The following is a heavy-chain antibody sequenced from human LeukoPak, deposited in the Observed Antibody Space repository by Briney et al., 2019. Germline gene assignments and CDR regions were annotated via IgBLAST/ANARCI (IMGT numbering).Heavy chain of an antibody. V-gene: IGHV3-7*01. CDR1: GFTFSSYW. CDR3: ARAYSSGWYVQAGIDY. D-gene: IGHD6-19*01. Sequence: PGGPLRLSCAASGFTFSSYWMSWVRQAPGKGLEWVANIKQDGSEKYYVDSVKGRFTTSRDNAKNSLYLQMNSLRAEDTAVYYCARAYSSGWYVQAGIDYWGQGTPVTVSS. J-gene: IGHJ4*02. CDR2: IKQDGSEK.